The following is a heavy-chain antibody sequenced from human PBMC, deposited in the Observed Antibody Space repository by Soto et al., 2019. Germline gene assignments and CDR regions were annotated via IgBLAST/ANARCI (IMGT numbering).Heavy chain of an antibody. D-gene: IGHD1-20*01. CDR3: ARITGRHLDY. CDR2: IDYSGTA. CDR1: SGSISVTNVF. J-gene: IGHJ4*02. Sequence: NPSETLSLTCTVSSGSISVTNVFWGWVRQPPGKGLEWIGNIDYSGTAYFSPSLATRVTFHVDTSKNQFSLTLYSVTAADKAVYYCARITGRHLDYWGQGILVTVS. V-gene: IGHV4-39*01.